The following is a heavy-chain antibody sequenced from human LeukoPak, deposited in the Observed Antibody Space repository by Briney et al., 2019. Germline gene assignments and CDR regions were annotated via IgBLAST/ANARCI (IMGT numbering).Heavy chain of an antibody. D-gene: IGHD2-2*01. Sequence: GSLRLSCAASGFTFSSYAMSWVRPAPGKGLEWVSAISGSGGSTYYADSVKGRFTISRDNSKNTLYLQMNSLRAEDTAVYYCAKDIVVVPAYLDYWGQGTLVTVSS. CDR2: ISGSGGST. CDR1: GFTFSSYA. V-gene: IGHV3-23*01. CDR3: AKDIVVVPAYLDY. J-gene: IGHJ4*02.